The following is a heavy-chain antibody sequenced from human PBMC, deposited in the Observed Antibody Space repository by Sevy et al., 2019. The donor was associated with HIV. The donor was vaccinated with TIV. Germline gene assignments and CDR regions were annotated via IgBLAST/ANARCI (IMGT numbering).Heavy chain of an antibody. D-gene: IGHD4-17*01. CDR3: ARDLEFYDYGDYGPAFMPDY. J-gene: IGHJ4*02. CDR1: GFTFSTYG. CDR2: IWFDGSNT. Sequence: GGSLRLSCAASGFTFSTYGMHWVRQAPGKGLEWVAVIWFDGSNTYYADSVKGRFTISGDIAKNTLHLQMNSLRAEDTAVYYCARDLEFYDYGDYGPAFMPDYWGQRTLVTVSS. V-gene: IGHV3-33*01.